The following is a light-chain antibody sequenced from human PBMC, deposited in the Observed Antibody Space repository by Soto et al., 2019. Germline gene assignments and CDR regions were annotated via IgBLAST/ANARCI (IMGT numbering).Light chain of an antibody. J-gene: IGKJ5*01. CDR2: TAS. V-gene: IGKV1-39*01. CDR1: QSISSH. Sequence: DIRMTQSPSSLSASVGDTVTITCRASQSISSHLNWYQQKPGKAPNLLMYTASNLQSGVPSRFSGSGSGTDFTLTISSLQPEDFATYYCQQSYSTPISFGQGTRLENK. CDR3: QQSYSTPIS.